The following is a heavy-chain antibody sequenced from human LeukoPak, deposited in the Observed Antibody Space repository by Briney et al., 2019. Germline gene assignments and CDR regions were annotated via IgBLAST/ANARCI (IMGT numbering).Heavy chain of an antibody. Sequence: PGGSLRLSCAASGFTFTTYWMHWVRHAPGKGRVWVSHINSDGSITSYADSVKGRFTISRDNAKNTLYLQMNSLRAEDTAVYYCARDAVDTANAVWGQGTTVTVSS. CDR3: ARDAVDTANAV. CDR2: INSDGSIT. J-gene: IGHJ6*02. V-gene: IGHV3-74*01. D-gene: IGHD5-18*01. CDR1: GFTFTTYW.